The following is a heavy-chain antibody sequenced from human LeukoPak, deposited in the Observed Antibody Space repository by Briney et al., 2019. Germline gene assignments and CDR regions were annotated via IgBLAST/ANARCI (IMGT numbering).Heavy chain of an antibody. J-gene: IGHJ4*02. V-gene: IGHV1-69*06. CDR1: GGTFSSYA. D-gene: IGHD3-22*01. Sequence: SVKVSCKASGGTFSSYAISWVRQAPGQALEWMGGIIPIFATANYAQKFQGRVTITADKSTSTAYMELSSLRSEDTAVYYCARSVLPGYYYDSSGYYKDWGQGTLVTVSS. CDR2: IIPIFATA. CDR3: ARSVLPGYYYDSSGYYKD.